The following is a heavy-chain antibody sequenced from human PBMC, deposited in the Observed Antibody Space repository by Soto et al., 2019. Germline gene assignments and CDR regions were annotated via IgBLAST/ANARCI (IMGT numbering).Heavy chain of an antibody. D-gene: IGHD3-22*01. V-gene: IGHV4-39*01. Sequence: QLQLQESGPGLVKPSETLSLACSVSGASVSGGTYYWGWIRQPPGKGLEWVGSIHYSGITHYNPSRRSRATVSIDTSQNQFSLKLTSVTAADAAVYYCARRAHGYPTNWFDPWGQGSLVIVSS. J-gene: IGHJ5*02. CDR2: IHYSGIT. CDR3: ARRAHGYPTNWFDP. CDR1: GASVSGGTYY.